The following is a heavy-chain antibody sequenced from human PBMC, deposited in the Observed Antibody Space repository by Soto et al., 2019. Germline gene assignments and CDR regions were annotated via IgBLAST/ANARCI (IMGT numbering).Heavy chain of an antibody. D-gene: IGHD3-16*01. V-gene: IGHV4-30-2*01. CDR3: ARNGGGFLAYMDV. J-gene: IGHJ6*02. CDR1: GGSISSGGYS. Sequence: PSETLSLTCAVSGGSISSGGYSWSWIRQPPGKGLEWIGYIYHSGSTYYNPSLKSRVTMSVDTSKNQFSLKLSSVTAVDTAVYYCARNGGGFLAYMDVWGQGTTVTVS. CDR2: IYHSGST.